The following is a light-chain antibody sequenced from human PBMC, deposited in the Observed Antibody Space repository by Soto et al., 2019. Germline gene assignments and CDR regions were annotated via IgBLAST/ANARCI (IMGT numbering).Light chain of an antibody. J-gene: IGKJ4*01. Sequence: EIVLTQSPGTLSLSPGEGATLSCRARQSVRNNYLAWYQQKPGQAPRLLIHGASSRATGIPDRFSGSGSGTDFTLTISRLEPEDFAVYYCQQYGSPPLTFGGGTKVEIK. CDR3: QQYGSPPLT. CDR1: QSVRNNY. V-gene: IGKV3-20*01. CDR2: GAS.